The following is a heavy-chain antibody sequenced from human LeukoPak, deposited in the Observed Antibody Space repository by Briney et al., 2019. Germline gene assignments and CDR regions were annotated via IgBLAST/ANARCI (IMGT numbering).Heavy chain of an antibody. J-gene: IGHJ3*02. CDR1: GFTVSSKY. CDR2: IFSGNNA. Sequence: TGGSLRLSCAASGFTVSSKYMGWARQAPGKGLEWVSIIFSGNNAYYVDSVKGRFTISRDNSKNTVYLQMNSLRAEDTAVYYCASWGDYYFGAFDIWGQGTMVTVSS. V-gene: IGHV3-53*01. D-gene: IGHD2/OR15-2a*01. CDR3: ASWGDYYFGAFDI.